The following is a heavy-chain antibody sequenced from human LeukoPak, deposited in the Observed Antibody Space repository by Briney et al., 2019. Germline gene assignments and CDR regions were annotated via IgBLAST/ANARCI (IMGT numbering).Heavy chain of an antibody. J-gene: IGHJ3*02. CDR3: ARGTEDIVVVVAADTHAFDI. CDR1: GYTFTSYY. V-gene: IGHV1-46*01. D-gene: IGHD2-15*01. Sequence: ASVKVSCKASGYTFTSYYMHWVRQAPGQGLEWMGIINPSGGSTSYAQKLQGRVTMTRDTSTSTVYMELSSLRSEDTAVYYCARGTEDIVVVVAADTHAFDIWGQGTMVTVSS. CDR2: INPSGGST.